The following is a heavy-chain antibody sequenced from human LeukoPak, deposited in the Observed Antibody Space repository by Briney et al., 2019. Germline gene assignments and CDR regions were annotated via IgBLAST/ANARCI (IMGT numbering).Heavy chain of an antibody. D-gene: IGHD5-12*01. CDR1: GFTFSSYA. V-gene: IGHV3-23*01. CDR3: AKGYSGYDFSFDY. Sequence: GGSLRLSCAASGFTFSSYAMSWVRQAPGKGLEWVSAISGSGGSTYYADSVKGRFTISRDSSKNTLYLQMNSLRAGDTAVYYCAKGYSGYDFSFDYWGQGTLVTVSS. J-gene: IGHJ4*02. CDR2: ISGSGGST.